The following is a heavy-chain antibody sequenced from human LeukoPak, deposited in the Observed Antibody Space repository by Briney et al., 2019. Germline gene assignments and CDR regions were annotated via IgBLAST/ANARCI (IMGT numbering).Heavy chain of an antibody. V-gene: IGHV1-2*02. CDR2: INPNSGGT. CDR3: ARDLLWFGEYAFDI. CDR1: GYTFTGYY. Sequence: ASVKVSCKASGYTFTGYYMHWVRQAPGQGLEWMGWINPNSGGTNYAQQFQRRVTMTRDTSISTAYMELSRLRSDDTAVYYCARDLLWFGEYAFDIWGQGTMVTVSS. J-gene: IGHJ3*02. D-gene: IGHD3-10*01.